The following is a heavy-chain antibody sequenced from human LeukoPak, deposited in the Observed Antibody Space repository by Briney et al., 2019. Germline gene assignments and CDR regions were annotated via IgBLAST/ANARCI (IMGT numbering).Heavy chain of an antibody. CDR2: IYHSGST. CDR1: GGSISSSSYY. CDR3: ARLRGSYYYDSSGYLGGIDY. D-gene: IGHD3-22*01. Sequence: SETLSLTCTVSGGSISSSSYYWGWIRQPPGKGLEWIGSIYHSGSTYYNPSLKSRVTISVDTSKNQFSLKLSSVTAADTAVYYCARLRGSYYYDSSGYLGGIDYWGQGTLVTVSS. V-gene: IGHV4-39*01. J-gene: IGHJ4*02.